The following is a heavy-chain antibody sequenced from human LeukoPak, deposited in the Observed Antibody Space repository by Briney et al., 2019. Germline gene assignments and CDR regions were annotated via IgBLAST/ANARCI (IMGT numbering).Heavy chain of an antibody. CDR3: ARGVAANGRLDP. D-gene: IGHD2-15*01. J-gene: IGHJ5*02. V-gene: IGHV1-2*02. Sequence: GASLKVSCKTSGYSFTDYYIHWVRQAPGQGFEWLGWISPKSGGTNYAQKFQDSVSLTRDTSIDTAYMELTSLRLDDTAIYYCARGVAANGRLDPWGQGSLIIVYS. CDR1: GYSFTDYY. CDR2: ISPKSGGT.